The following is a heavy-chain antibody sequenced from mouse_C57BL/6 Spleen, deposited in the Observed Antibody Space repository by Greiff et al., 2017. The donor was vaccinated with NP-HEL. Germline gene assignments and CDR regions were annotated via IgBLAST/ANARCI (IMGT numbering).Heavy chain of an antibody. Sequence: QVQLQQSGAELVKPGASVKLSCKASGYTFTSYWMQWVKQRPGQGLEWIGEIDPSDSYTNYNQKFKGKATLTVDTSSSTAYMQLSSLTSEDSAVYYCARRAYYYGSSYWFAYWGQGTLVTVSA. CDR3: ARRAYYYGSSYWFAY. CDR1: GYTFTSYW. CDR2: IDPSDSYT. V-gene: IGHV1-50*01. J-gene: IGHJ3*01. D-gene: IGHD1-1*01.